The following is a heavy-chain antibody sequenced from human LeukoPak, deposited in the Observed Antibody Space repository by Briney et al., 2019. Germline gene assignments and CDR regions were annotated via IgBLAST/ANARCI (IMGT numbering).Heavy chain of an antibody. CDR2: INHSGST. CDR3: ARGLVVRWYSSGWYFDY. Sequence: GSLRLSCAASGFTFSSYWMHWVRQAPGKGLEWIGEINHSGSTNYNPSLKSRVTISVDTSKNQFSLKLSSVTAADTAVYYCARGLVVRWYSSGWYFDYWGQGTLVTVSS. D-gene: IGHD6-19*01. CDR1: GFTFSSYW. V-gene: IGHV4-34*01. J-gene: IGHJ4*02.